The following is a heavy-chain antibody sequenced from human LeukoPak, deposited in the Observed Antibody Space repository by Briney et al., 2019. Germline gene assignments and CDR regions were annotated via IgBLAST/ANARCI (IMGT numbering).Heavy chain of an antibody. D-gene: IGHD5-18*01. Sequence: MPSETLSLTCTVSGGSISSSPYYWGWIRQPPGKGLEWIGSIYYSGTTHYNPSLESRVTISVDTSKNQFSLKLASVTAADTAFYYCAKGAGGFSYYNWFDPWGQGTLVTVSS. CDR2: IYYSGTT. V-gene: IGHV4-39*07. J-gene: IGHJ5*02. CDR1: GGSISSSPYY. CDR3: AKGAGGFSYYNWFDP.